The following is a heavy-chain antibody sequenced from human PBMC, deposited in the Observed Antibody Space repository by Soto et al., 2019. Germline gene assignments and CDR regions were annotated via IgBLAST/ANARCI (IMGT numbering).Heavy chain of an antibody. D-gene: IGHD5-18*01. CDR3: AREGGDSYGYVDY. Sequence: SETLSLTCTVSCGSISSGGYYWSWIRQHPGKGLEWIGYIYYSGSTYYNPSLKSRVTISVDTSKNQFSLKLSSVTAADTAVYYCAREGGDSYGYVDYWGQGTLVTVSS. J-gene: IGHJ4*02. CDR2: IYYSGST. V-gene: IGHV4-31*03. CDR1: CGSISSGGYY.